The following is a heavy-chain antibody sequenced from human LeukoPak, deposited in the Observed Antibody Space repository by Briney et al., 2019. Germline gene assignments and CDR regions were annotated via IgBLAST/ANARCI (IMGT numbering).Heavy chain of an antibody. Sequence: SETLSLTCTVSGGSISSSSYYWSWIRQPAGKGLEWIGRIYTSGSTNYNPSLKSRVTMSVDTSKNQFSLKLSSVTAADTAVYYCARDPHIYRRSSQPSYYYYYGMDVWGQGTTVTVSS. CDR1: GGSISSSSYY. V-gene: IGHV4-61*02. CDR3: ARDPHIYRRSSQPSYYYYYGMDV. D-gene: IGHD6-13*01. J-gene: IGHJ6*02. CDR2: IYTSGST.